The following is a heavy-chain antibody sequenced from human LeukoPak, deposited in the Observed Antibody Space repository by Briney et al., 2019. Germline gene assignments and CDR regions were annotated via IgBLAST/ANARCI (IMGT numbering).Heavy chain of an antibody. J-gene: IGHJ4*02. Sequence: GASVKVSCKASGGTFSSYTISWVRQAPGQGLEWMGRIIPILGIANYAQKFQGRVTITADKSTSTAYMELSSLRSEDTAVYYCARDEDSSGWSTGDYWGQGTLVTVSS. CDR1: GGTFSSYT. CDR3: ARDEDSSGWSTGDY. CDR2: IIPILGIA. D-gene: IGHD6-19*01. V-gene: IGHV1-69*04.